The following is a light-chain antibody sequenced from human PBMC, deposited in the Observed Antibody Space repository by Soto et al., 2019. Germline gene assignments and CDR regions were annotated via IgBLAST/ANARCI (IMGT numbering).Light chain of an antibody. CDR3: SSYTSSSTLWV. CDR1: SSDVGGYNY. V-gene: IGLV2-14*01. Sequence: QSVLTQPASVSGSPGQSITMSGTGTSSDVGGYNYVSWYQQHPGKAPKLMIYEVSNRPSGVSNRFSGSKSGNTASLTISGLQAEDEADYYCSSYTSSSTLWVFGGGTKLTVL. CDR2: EVS. J-gene: IGLJ3*02.